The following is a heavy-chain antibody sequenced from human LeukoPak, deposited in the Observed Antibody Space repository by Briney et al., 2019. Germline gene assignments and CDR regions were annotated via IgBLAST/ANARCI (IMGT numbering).Heavy chain of an antibody. J-gene: IGHJ4*02. Sequence: SETLSLTCAVYGGSFSGYYWSWIRQPPGKGLEWIGEIKHSGSTNYNPSLKSRVTISVDTSKNQFSLKLSSVSAADTAVYYCASPPHDYYDSSGYSFDYWGQGTLVTVSS. CDR1: GGSFSGYY. V-gene: IGHV4-34*01. CDR3: ASPPHDYYDSSGYSFDY. D-gene: IGHD3-22*01. CDR2: IKHSGST.